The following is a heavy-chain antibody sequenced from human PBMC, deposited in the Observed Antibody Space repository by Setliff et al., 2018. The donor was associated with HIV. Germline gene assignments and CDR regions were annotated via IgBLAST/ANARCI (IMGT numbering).Heavy chain of an antibody. CDR3: ARVVKGYNWNYFDY. CDR1: GGSVNSYH. J-gene: IGHJ4*02. D-gene: IGHD1-20*01. CDR2: IYKSGTT. Sequence: SETLSLTCSVSGGSVNSYHWSWIRQPPGKGLEWIGYIYKSGTTNYSPSLKSRVTISAGPSKNQFSLRVRSVTAADTAVYYCARVVKGYNWNYFDYWGQGTLVTVSS. V-gene: IGHV4-59*02.